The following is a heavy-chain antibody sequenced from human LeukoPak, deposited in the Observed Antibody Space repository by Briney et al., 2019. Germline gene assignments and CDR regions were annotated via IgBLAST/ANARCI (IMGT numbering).Heavy chain of an antibody. CDR1: GGSISSYY. J-gene: IGHJ4*02. CDR3: AAQWELPFGYFDY. D-gene: IGHD1-26*01. Sequence: SETLSLTCTVSGGSISSYYWSWIRQPPGKGLEWIGYIYYSGSTNYNPSLKSRVTISVDTSKNQFSLKLSSVTAADTAVYYCAAQWELPFGYFDYWGQGTLVTVSS. V-gene: IGHV4-59*08. CDR2: IYYSGST.